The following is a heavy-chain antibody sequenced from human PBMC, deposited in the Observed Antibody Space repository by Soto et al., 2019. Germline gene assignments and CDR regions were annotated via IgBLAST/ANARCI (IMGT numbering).Heavy chain of an antibody. V-gene: IGHV4-34*01. J-gene: IGHJ6*02. CDR2: INHSGST. D-gene: IGHD6-13*01. CDR1: GGSFSGYY. Sequence: SETLSLTCAVYGGSFSGYYWSWIRQPPGKGLEWIGEINHSGSTNYNPSLKGRVTISVDTSKNQFSLKLSSVTAADTAVYYCVRVFRSSWYGGYYYGMDVWGQGTTVTVSS. CDR3: VRVFRSSWYGGYYYGMDV.